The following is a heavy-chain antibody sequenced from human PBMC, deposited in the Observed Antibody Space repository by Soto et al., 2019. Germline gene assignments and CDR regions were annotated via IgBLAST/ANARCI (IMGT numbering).Heavy chain of an antibody. D-gene: IGHD2-2*01. J-gene: IGHJ6*02. V-gene: IGHV1-69*06. CDR1: GGTFGNYA. CDR3: ARVSIPGLYGEDV. Sequence: QQQLVQSGAEVKKPGSSVKVSCKASGGTFGNYAISWVRQAPGQGLEWMGKIIPIFKTANYAQKFQGRITITADRSRNTDIAYMELSSLISEDTAIYYCARVSIPGLYGEDVWGQGTTVTVSS. CDR2: IIPIFKTA.